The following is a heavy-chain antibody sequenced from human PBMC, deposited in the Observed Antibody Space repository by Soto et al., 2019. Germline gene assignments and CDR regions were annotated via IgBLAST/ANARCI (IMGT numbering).Heavy chain of an antibody. CDR2: MNPNSGDT. Sequence: ASVKVCCKASGYTFSSYDINWVRQATGQGLEWMGWMNPNSGDTNYAQKFQGRVTMTTDTSTSTAYMELRSLRSDDTAVYYCARALSPVWFGELFPPLDAFDIWGQGTMVIVSS. V-gene: IGHV1-8*01. CDR3: ARALSPVWFGELFPPLDAFDI. CDR1: GYTFSSYD. J-gene: IGHJ3*02. D-gene: IGHD3-10*01.